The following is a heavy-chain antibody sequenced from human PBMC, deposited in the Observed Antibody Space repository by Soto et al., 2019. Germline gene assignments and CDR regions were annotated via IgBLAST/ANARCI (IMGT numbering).Heavy chain of an antibody. D-gene: IGHD2-8*01. Sequence: VQLQESGTGLVKPSGTLSLTCADSGGSISSNNCWSGVRQPPGKGLEWMGEIFHDGRANYNPSLSGLVTISVEKYKNQVSLNLNSVTASDTAVYYFARVMEVPTSLPTGLDYWGQGTLVTVSS. CDR1: GGSISSNNC. CDR3: ARVMEVPTSLPTGLDY. CDR2: IFHDGRA. V-gene: IGHV4-4*02. J-gene: IGHJ4*02.